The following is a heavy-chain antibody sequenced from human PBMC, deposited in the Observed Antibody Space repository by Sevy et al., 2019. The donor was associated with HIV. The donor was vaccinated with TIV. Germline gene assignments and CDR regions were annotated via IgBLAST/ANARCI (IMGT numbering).Heavy chain of an antibody. D-gene: IGHD3-9*01. CDR3: ARAAEWVNFDWLPFI. CDR2: IWYDGSNK. V-gene: IGHV3-33*01. CDR1: GFTFNNYG. J-gene: IGHJ4*02. Sequence: GGSLRLSCAASGFTFNNYGMHWVRQAPGKGLEWVAVIWYDGSNKYYADSVKGRFTISRDNSKNMLYLQMNSPRAEDTAVYYCARAAEWVNFDWLPFIWGQGTLVTVSS.